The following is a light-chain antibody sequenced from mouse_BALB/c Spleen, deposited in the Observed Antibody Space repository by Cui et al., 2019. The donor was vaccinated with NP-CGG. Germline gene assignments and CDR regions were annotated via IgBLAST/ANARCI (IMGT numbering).Light chain of an antibody. CDR3: ALWYSNHWV. V-gene: IGLV1*01. CDR1: IGAVTTSNY. J-gene: IGLJ1*01. Sequence: QAVVTQESAPTTSPGETVTLTCRSSIGAVTTSNYANWVQEKPDHLVTGLIGGTNNRAPGVPARFSGSLIGDKAALTITGAQTEDEAIYFCALWYSNHWVFGGGTKLTVL. CDR2: GTN.